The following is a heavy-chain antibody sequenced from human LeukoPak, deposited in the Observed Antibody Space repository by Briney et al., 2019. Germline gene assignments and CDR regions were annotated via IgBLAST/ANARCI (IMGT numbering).Heavy chain of an antibody. CDR3: ARGRLAVAGTYYYYGMDV. Sequence: GASVKVSCKASGYTFTGYYMHWVRQAPGQGLEWMGWINPNSGGTNYAQKFQGRVTMTRDTSISTAYMELSSLRSEDTAVYYCARGRLAVAGTYYYYGMDVWGQGTTVTVSS. CDR2: INPNSGGT. J-gene: IGHJ6*02. V-gene: IGHV1-2*02. CDR1: GYTFTGYY. D-gene: IGHD6-19*01.